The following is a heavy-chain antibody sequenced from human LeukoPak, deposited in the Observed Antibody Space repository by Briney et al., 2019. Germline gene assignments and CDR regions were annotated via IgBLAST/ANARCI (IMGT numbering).Heavy chain of an antibody. CDR3: ARVWFIAGAGTSYYFDY. CDR1: GFTFSSNY. CDR2: IYSGGST. D-gene: IGHD6-19*01. V-gene: IGHV3-53*01. J-gene: IGHJ4*02. Sequence: GGSLRLSCAASGFTFSSNYMSWVRQAQGKGLEWVSVIYSGGSTYYADSVKGRFTISRDNSKNTLYLQMNSLRTEDTAVYYCARVWFIAGAGTSYYFDYWGQGTLVTVSS.